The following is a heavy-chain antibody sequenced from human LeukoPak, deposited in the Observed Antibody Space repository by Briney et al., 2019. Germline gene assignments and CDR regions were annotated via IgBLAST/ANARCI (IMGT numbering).Heavy chain of an antibody. V-gene: IGHV3-23*01. J-gene: IGHJ4*02. D-gene: IGHD3-9*01. Sequence: GGSLRLSCAASGFTFSSYAMSWVRQAPGKGLEWVSAISGSGGSTYYADSVKGRFTISRDNSKNTLYLQMNSLRAEDTAVYYCAKDQTYYDILTDLDYWGQGTLVTVSS. CDR1: GFTFSSYA. CDR3: AKDQTYYDILTDLDY. CDR2: ISGSGGST.